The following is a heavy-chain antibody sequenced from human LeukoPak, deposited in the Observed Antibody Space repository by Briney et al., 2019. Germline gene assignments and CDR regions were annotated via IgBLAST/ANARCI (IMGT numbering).Heavy chain of an antibody. J-gene: IGHJ5*02. V-gene: IGHV3-53*01. CDR3: ARSPIDYGDLNWFDP. D-gene: IGHD4-17*01. Sequence: GGSLTLSCAASGFTFSSYAMSWVRQAPGKGLEWVSVIYSGGSTYYADSVKGRFTISRDNSKNTLYLQMNSLRAEDTAVYYCARSPIDYGDLNWFDPWGQGTLVTVSS. CDR1: GFTFSSYA. CDR2: IYSGGST.